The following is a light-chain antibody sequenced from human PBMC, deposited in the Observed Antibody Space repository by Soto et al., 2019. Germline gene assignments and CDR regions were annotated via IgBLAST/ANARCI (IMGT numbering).Light chain of an antibody. V-gene: IGKV3-11*01. Sequence: IVLTQSPATLSLSPGVKATLSSRASGGVRGYLTCYQQQPGQAPSLLIYDTSNRATGIPARFSGSGSGTDFSLTISSLEPEDFAVYYCQQRSDWPPDTFGGGTKVEIK. CDR2: DTS. CDR3: QQRSDWPPDT. J-gene: IGKJ4*01. CDR1: GGVRGY.